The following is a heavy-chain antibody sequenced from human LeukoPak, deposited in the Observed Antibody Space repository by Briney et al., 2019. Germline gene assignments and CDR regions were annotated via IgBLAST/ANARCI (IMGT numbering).Heavy chain of an antibody. CDR1: GFTFSSYA. V-gene: IGHV3-23*01. J-gene: IGHJ4*02. CDR3: AKDPTGYYSYFDY. Sequence: GGSLRLSCAASGFTFSSYAMSWVRQAPGKGLEWVSAISGSGGSTYYADSVKGRFTISRDNSKNTLYLQMNSLRAEDTAAYYCAKDPTGYYSYFDYWGQGTLVTVSS. CDR2: ISGSGGST. D-gene: IGHD3-9*01.